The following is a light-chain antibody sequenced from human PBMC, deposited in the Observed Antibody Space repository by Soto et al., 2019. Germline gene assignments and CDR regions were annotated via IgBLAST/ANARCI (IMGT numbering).Light chain of an antibody. CDR2: GAS. V-gene: IGKV3-20*01. CDR1: QSVASSS. Sequence: EIVLTQSPGTLSLSPGERATLSCRASQSVASSSIAWYQQRLGQAPRLLIYGASNRATGIPDRFSGSGFGTDFTLTFSRLDPEDFAVYYCQHYGGSQGTFGQGTKVEIK. J-gene: IGKJ1*01. CDR3: QHYGGSQGT.